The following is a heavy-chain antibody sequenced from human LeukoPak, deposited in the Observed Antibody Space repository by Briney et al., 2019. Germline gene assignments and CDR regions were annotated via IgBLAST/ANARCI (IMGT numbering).Heavy chain of an antibody. CDR2: ISSSSSYI. CDR3: ARELLVFDY. J-gene: IGHJ4*02. D-gene: IGHD3-10*01. CDR1: GFTFDDYG. V-gene: IGHV3-21*01. Sequence: PGGSLRLSCAASGFTFDDYGMSWVRQAPGKGLEWVSSISSSSSYIYYADSVKGRFTISRDNAKNSLYLQMNSLRAEDTAVYYCARELLVFDYWGQGTLVTVSS.